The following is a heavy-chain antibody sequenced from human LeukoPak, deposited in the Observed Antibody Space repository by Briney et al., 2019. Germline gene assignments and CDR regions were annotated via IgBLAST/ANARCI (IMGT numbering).Heavy chain of an antibody. CDR1: GDTFTRNW. CDR3: ARDDSTEDKSWWLDP. CDR2: INPNGDYT. J-gene: IGHJ5*02. V-gene: IGHV1-46*01. Sequence: ASVKVSCKTSGDTFTRNWMHWMRQGPGQGLEWMGVINPNGDYTMYAEKFRGRVTVTRDMSSSTDYMELGSLRSEDTAVYYCARDDSTEDKSWWLDPWGQGTLVIVSS. D-gene: IGHD7-27*01.